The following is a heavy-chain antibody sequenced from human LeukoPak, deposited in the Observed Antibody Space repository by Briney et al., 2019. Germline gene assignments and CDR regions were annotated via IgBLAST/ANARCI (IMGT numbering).Heavy chain of an antibody. D-gene: IGHD6-19*01. CDR3: ASGRQWLAFDY. Sequence: GGSLRLSCAASGFTFSSYSMNWVRQAPGKGLEWVSYISSSSSTIYYADSVKGRFTISKDNSKNTLYLQMNSLRVDDTAIYYCASGRQWLAFDYWGQGNLVAVSS. J-gene: IGHJ4*02. CDR2: ISSSSSTI. CDR1: GFTFSSYS. V-gene: IGHV3-48*01.